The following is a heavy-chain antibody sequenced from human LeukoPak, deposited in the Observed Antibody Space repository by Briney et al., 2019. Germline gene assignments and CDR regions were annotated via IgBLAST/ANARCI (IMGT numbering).Heavy chain of an antibody. CDR3: AKGSYYDSSGSFYFDF. D-gene: IGHD3-22*01. Sequence: GGSLRLSCAASGFTFSSYAMSWVRQAPGKGLEWVSGISGSGDNTYYADSVKGRFTISRDNSKNTLYVQVNSLGTEDTAAYYCAKGSYYDSSGSFYFDFWGQGTLVTVSS. J-gene: IGHJ4*02. V-gene: IGHV3-23*01. CDR2: ISGSGDNT. CDR1: GFTFSSYA.